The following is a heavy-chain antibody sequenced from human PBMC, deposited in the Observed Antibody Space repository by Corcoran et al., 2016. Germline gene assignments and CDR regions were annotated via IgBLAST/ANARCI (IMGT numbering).Heavy chain of an antibody. D-gene: IGHD2-2*01. CDR1: GYSFTSYW. Sequence: EVQLVQSGAEVKKPGESLKISCKGSGYSFTSYWIGWVRQMPGKGLEWMGIIYPGDSDTRYSPSFQGQVTISADKSISTAYLQWSSLKASDTAMYYCARHARRLVVPYYAFDIWGQGTMVTVSS. CDR2: IYPGDSDT. CDR3: ARHARRLVVPYYAFDI. J-gene: IGHJ3*02. V-gene: IGHV5-51*01.